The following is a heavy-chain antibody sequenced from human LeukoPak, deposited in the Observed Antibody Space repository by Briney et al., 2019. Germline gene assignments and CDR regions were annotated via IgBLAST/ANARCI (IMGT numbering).Heavy chain of an antibody. V-gene: IGHV3-15*01. Sequence: GGSLRLSCSASGFTVNIAWVIWVRRAPGKGLEGVGHLKGRPGHATTEFAAPVKGRFSISRDDSKSTLYLEMSDLKAEDTDMYYCTADPPGDWQVLDYWGQGTLVTVSS. CDR1: GFTVNIAW. CDR2: LKGRPGHATT. CDR3: TADPPGDWQVLDY. D-gene: IGHD3/OR15-3a*01. J-gene: IGHJ4*02.